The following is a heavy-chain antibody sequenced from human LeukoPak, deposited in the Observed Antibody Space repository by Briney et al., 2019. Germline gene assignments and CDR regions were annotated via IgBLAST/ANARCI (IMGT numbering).Heavy chain of an antibody. V-gene: IGHV3-33*01. CDR1: GFTFSSYG. CDR3: ARDADTSTHYSFFDY. CDR2: IYYDGSNK. J-gene: IGHJ4*02. Sequence: GKSLRLSCAASGFTFSSYGMHWVRQAPGKGLEWVALIYYDGSNKYSADSVKGRFTISRDNSQNTLFLQMNSLRAEDTAVYYCARDADTSTHYSFFDYWGQGALVTVSS. D-gene: IGHD3-22*01.